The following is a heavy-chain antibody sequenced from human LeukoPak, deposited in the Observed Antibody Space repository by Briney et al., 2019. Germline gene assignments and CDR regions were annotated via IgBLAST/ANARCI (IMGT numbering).Heavy chain of an antibody. D-gene: IGHD3-10*01. V-gene: IGHV1-46*01. J-gene: IGHJ4*02. CDR2: INPSGGST. Sequence: GASVKVSCKASGYTFTSYCMHWVRQAPGQGLEWMGMINPSGGSTSYAQKFQGRVTMTRDTSTSTVYMELSSLRSEDTAVYYCARAYGSGSYTLLFFDYWGQGTLVTVSS. CDR1: GYTFTSYC. CDR3: ARAYGSGSYTLLFFDY.